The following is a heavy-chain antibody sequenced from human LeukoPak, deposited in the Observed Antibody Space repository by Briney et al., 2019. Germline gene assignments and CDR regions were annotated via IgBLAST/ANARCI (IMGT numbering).Heavy chain of an antibody. V-gene: IGHV3-23*01. CDR1: GFTFSSYG. CDR3: AKDTVTTLNYYYYYYMDV. J-gene: IGHJ6*03. CDR2: ISGSGDST. D-gene: IGHD4-17*01. Sequence: GGTLRLSCAASGFTFSSYGMSWVRQAPGKGLEWVSAISGSGDSTYYADSVKGRFTISRDNSKNTLYLQMNSLRAEDTAVYYCAKDTVTTLNYYYYYYMDVWGKGTTVTISS.